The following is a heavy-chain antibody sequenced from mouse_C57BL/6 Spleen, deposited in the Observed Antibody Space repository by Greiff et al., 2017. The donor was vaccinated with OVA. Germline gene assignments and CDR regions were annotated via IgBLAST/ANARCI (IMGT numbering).Heavy chain of an antibody. V-gene: IGHV1-72*01. CDR2: IDPNSGGT. D-gene: IGHD1-1*01. Sequence: QVQLQQPGAELVKPGASVTLSCKASGYTFTSYWMHWVKQRPGRGLAWIGRIDPNSGGTKYNEKFKSKATLPVDKPSSTSYMQLSILTSYDSAVYYCARWTTVVSTKYFDVWGTGTTVTVSS. J-gene: IGHJ1*03. CDR1: GYTFTSYW. CDR3: ARWTTVVSTKYFDV.